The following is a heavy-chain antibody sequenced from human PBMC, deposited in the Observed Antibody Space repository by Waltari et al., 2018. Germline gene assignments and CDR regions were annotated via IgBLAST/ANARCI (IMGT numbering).Heavy chain of an antibody. CDR3: AREVRRDGFNYLDY. J-gene: IGHJ4*02. CDR2: IYTSVSA. CDR1: GGSISNYY. Sequence: QEQLQESGPGLVKPSETLSLTCRVPGGSISNYYWRWIRQPAGKGLEWIGRIYTSVSANYSPSLKSRVSMSVDTSKNQFSLKLNSVTAADTAVYYCAREVRRDGFNYLDYWGQGTLVTVSS. D-gene: IGHD5-12*01. V-gene: IGHV4-4*07.